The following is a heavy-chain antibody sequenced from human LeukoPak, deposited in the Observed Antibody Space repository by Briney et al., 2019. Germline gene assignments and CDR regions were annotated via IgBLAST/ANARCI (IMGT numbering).Heavy chain of an antibody. J-gene: IGHJ4*02. CDR3: ATVLSGSPN. CDR2: VSFDGNNK. Sequence: GGSLRLSCAASGFTFSTYAMSWVRQAPGKGLEWVAVVSFDGNNKFFADSVRGRFTISRDNSKNTLYLQMNSLRAEDTAVYYCATVLSGSPNWGQGTLVAVSS. CDR1: GFTFSTYA. V-gene: IGHV3-30-3*01. D-gene: IGHD1-26*01.